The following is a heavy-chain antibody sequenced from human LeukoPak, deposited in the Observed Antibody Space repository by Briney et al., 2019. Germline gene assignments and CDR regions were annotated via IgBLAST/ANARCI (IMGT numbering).Heavy chain of an antibody. CDR1: GFSISSGYY. Sequence: SETLSLTCTVSGFSISSGYYWGWIRQPPGKGLEWIGSIYHGGSTYYNPSLKSRVTISVDTSKNQFSLKLSSVTAADTAVYYCANAYYFGGNSNYFDYWGQGTLVTVSS. CDR2: IYHGGST. V-gene: IGHV4-38-2*02. CDR3: ANAYYFGGNSNYFDY. D-gene: IGHD4-23*01. J-gene: IGHJ4*02.